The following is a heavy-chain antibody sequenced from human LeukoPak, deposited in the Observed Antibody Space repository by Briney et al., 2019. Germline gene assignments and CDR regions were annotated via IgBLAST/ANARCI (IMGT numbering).Heavy chain of an antibody. Sequence: GGSLRLSCAASGFSICSYEMNWVRQAPGKGLEWVSHISSSGSTIWYADSVKGRFTISRDNAKNSLYLQMNSLIAEDTAVYYCARVELAPYYYYMDVWGKGTTVTVSS. V-gene: IGHV3-48*03. J-gene: IGHJ6*03. D-gene: IGHD1-7*01. CDR2: ISSSGSTI. CDR3: ARVELAPYYYYMDV. CDR1: GFSICSYE.